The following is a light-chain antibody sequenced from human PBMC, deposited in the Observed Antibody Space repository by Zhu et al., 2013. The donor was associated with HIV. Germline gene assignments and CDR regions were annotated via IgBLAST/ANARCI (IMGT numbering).Light chain of an antibody. V-gene: IGKV2-28*01. CDR2: LGS. J-gene: IGKJ4*01. Sequence: DIVMTQSPLSLPVTPGEPASISCRSSQSLLDSNGYNSLDWYLQKPGQSPQLLIYLGSNRASGVPDRFSGSGSGTDFTLKISRVEAEDVGVYYCMQALQTPLTFGGGTKVEIK. CDR3: MQALQTPLT. CDR1: QSLLDSNGYNS.